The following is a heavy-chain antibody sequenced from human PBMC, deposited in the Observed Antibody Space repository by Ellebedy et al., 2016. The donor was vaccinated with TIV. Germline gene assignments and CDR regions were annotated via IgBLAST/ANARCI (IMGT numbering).Heavy chain of an antibody. D-gene: IGHD2-21*02. CDR1: GGTFSSYA. CDR2: IIPILGIA. CDR3: ARDIPVVVTANYYGMDV. Sequence: ASVKVSCKASGGTFSSYAISWVRQAPGQGLEWMGRIIPILGIANYAQKFQGRVTITADKSTSTAYMGLSSLRSEDTAVYYCARDIPVVVTANYYGMDVWGQGTTVTVSS. V-gene: IGHV1-69*04. J-gene: IGHJ6*02.